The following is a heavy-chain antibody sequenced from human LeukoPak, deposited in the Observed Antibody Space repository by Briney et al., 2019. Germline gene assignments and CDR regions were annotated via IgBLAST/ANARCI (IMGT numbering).Heavy chain of an antibody. CDR3: ARQGSGNYLSPVNY. Sequence: PSETLSLTCTVSGGSISSSSYYWGWIRQPPGKGLEWIGTIYYSGSTYYNPSLKSRVTISVDASKNQFSLKLSSVTAADTAVYYCARQGSGNYLSPVNYWGQGTLVTVSS. CDR1: GGSISSSSYY. V-gene: IGHV4-39*01. J-gene: IGHJ4*02. CDR2: IYYSGST. D-gene: IGHD1-26*01.